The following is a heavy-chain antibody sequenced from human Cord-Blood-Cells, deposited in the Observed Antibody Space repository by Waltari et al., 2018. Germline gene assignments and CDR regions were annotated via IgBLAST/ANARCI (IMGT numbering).Heavy chain of an antibody. CDR3: AKDPYSSSYYFDY. CDR2: IRYDGSNK. V-gene: IGHV3-30*02. Sequence: QVQLVESGGGVVQPGGSLRLSCAASGFTFSSYGMHWVRQAPGKGLEWVAFIRYDGSNKYYSDSVNGRFTISRDNSKNTLYLQMNSLRAEDTAVYYCAKDPYSSSYYFDYWGQGTLVTVSS. D-gene: IGHD6-6*01. CDR1: GFTFSSYG. J-gene: IGHJ4*02.